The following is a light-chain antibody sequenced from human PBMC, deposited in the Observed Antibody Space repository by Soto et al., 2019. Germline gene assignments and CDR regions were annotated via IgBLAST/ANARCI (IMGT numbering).Light chain of an antibody. CDR2: DAS. V-gene: IGKV3-11*01. Sequence: EIVMTQSPATLSVSPGERAALSCRASQSVSSYLAWYQQKPGQAPRLLIYDASNRATGIPARFSGSGSGTDFTLTISSLEPEDFAVYYCQQRYNWWTFGQGTKVDI. CDR1: QSVSSY. J-gene: IGKJ1*01. CDR3: QQRYNWWT.